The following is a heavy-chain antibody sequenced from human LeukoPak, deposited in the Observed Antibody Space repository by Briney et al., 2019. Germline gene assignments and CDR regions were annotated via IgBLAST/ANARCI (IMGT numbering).Heavy chain of an antibody. J-gene: IGHJ4*02. V-gene: IGHV4-39*07. CDR3: AGGMGGANDYGDSPFDY. CDR2: IYYSGST. Sequence: SETLSLTCTVSGASISSSSYYWGWIRQPPGKGLEWIGNIYYSGSTYYNPSLKSRVTISVDTSKNQFSLKLSSVTAADTAVCYCAGGMGGANDYGDSPFDYWGQGTLVTVSS. D-gene: IGHD4-17*01. CDR1: GASISSSSYY.